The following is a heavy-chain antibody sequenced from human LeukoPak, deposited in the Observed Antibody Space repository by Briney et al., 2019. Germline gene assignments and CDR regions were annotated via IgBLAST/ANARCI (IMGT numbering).Heavy chain of an antibody. CDR2: ISYDESNK. CDR3: ARARMNYVHSLSY. D-gene: IGHD3-16*01. J-gene: IGHJ4*02. CDR1: GLTFSRYA. V-gene: IGHV3-30*01. Sequence: GGSLRHPYAASGLTFSRYAMHWVRQAPGKGLEWVADISYDESNKYYADSVKGRFTISRDNSKNTLYLQMNSLRAEDTAGYYCARARMNYVHSLSYWGQGTLVTVPS.